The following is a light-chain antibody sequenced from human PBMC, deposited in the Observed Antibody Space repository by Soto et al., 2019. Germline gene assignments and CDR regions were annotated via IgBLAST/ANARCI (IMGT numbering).Light chain of an antibody. Sequence: DIQLTQSPSLLSASVGDRVTITCRASQGISSYLAWYQQKPGKAPKLLIYVASTLQSGVPSRFSGSGSGTEFTLTISSLQPEDFASYYCQHLNSYPITFGQGTRLEIK. CDR3: QHLNSYPIT. CDR1: QGISSY. CDR2: VAS. J-gene: IGKJ5*01. V-gene: IGKV1-9*01.